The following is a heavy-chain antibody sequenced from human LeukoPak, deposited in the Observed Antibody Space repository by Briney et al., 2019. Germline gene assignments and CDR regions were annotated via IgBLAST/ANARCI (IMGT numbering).Heavy chain of an antibody. CDR3: ARERRSQAAQIALRYYYYMDV. CDR1: GGSISSSSYY. D-gene: IGHD6-6*01. Sequence: KPSETLSLTCTVSGGSISSSSYYWSWIRQPPGKGLEWIGEINHSGSTNYNPSLKSRVTISVDTSKNQFSLKLSSVTAADTAVYYCARERRSQAAQIALRYYYYMDVWGKGTTVTLSS. J-gene: IGHJ6*03. V-gene: IGHV4-39*07. CDR2: INHSGST.